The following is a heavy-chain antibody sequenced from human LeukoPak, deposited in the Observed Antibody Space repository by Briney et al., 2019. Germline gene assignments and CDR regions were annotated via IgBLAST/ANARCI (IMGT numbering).Heavy chain of an antibody. CDR1: GFTFTNYA. CDR2: ISARGDNA. J-gene: IGHJ4*02. D-gene: IGHD3-10*01. Sequence: GGSLRLSCAASGFTFTNYAMSWVRQAPGKGLEWVSAISARGDNAYYADSVKGRFSISRDNSQNTQYLQMNSLRAEDTAIYYCAKAYHYGAGSSFDYWGQGILVTVSS. V-gene: IGHV3-23*01. CDR3: AKAYHYGAGSSFDY.